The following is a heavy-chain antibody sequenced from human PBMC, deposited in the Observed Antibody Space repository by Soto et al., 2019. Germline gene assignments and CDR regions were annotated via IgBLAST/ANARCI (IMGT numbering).Heavy chain of an antibody. CDR3: ANFIFAYGSGSPIDY. CDR2: ISGSGGST. Sequence: GGSLRLSCAASGFTFSSYAMSWVRQAPGKGLEWVSAISGSGGSTYYADSVKGRFTISRDNSKNTLYLQMNSLRAEDTAVYYCANFIFAYGSGSPIDYWGQGTLVTVSS. D-gene: IGHD3-10*01. CDR1: GFTFSSYA. V-gene: IGHV3-23*01. J-gene: IGHJ4*02.